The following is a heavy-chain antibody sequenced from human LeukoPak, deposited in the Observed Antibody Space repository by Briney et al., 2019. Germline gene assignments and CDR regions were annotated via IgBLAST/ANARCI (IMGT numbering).Heavy chain of an antibody. CDR2: IYYSGST. V-gene: IGHV4-30-4*08. D-gene: IGHD2-21*02. J-gene: IGHJ4*02. Sequence: SWIRQPPGKGLEWIGYIYYSGSTYYNPSLKSRVTISVDTSKNQFSLKLSSVTAADTAVYYCARSLVTRITFDYWGQGTLVTVSS. CDR3: ARSLVTRITFDY.